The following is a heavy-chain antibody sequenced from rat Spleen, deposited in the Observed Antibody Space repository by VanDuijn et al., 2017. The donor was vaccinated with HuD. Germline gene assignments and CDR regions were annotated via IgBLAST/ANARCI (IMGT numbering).Heavy chain of an antibody. CDR1: GFSLTSNS. J-gene: IGHJ1*01. V-gene: IGHV2S61*01. Sequence: QVQLKESGPGLVQPSQTLSLTCTVSGFSLTSNSISWIRQPPGKGLEWMGVIRGNGNTDYNSALKSRLSISRDTSKSQVFLKMNNLQTEDTAMYFCARDWYFDFWGPGTMVTVSS. CDR2: IRGNGNT. CDR3: ARDWYFDF.